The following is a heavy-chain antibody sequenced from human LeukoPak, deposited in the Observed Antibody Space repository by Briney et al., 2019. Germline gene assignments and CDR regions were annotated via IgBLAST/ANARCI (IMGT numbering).Heavy chain of an antibody. CDR1: GFTVSSYA. CDR3: AKEVEHYGSGSLDY. J-gene: IGHJ4*02. D-gene: IGHD3-10*01. Sequence: GGSLRLSCAASGFTVSSYAMSWVHQAPGKGLEWVSAISGGGGSTYYADSVKGRFTISRDNSKNTLYLQMNSLRAEDTAVYYCAKEVEHYGSGSLDYWGQGTLVTVSS. V-gene: IGHV3-23*01. CDR2: ISGGGGST.